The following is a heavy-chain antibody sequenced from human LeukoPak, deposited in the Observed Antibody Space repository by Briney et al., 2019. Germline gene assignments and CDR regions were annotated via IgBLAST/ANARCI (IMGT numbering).Heavy chain of an antibody. CDR2: INHSGST. J-gene: IGHJ3*02. D-gene: IGHD5-18*01. CDR1: GGSFSGYY. Sequence: SETLSLTCAVYGGSFSGYYWSWIRQPPGKGLEWIGEINHSGSTNYNPSLKSRVTISVDTPKNQFALKLSSVTAADTAVYYCARGPVDTAMVGAFDIWGQGTMVTVSS. CDR3: ARGPVDTAMVGAFDI. V-gene: IGHV4-34*01.